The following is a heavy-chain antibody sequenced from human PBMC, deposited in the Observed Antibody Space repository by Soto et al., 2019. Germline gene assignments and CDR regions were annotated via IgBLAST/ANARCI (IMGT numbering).Heavy chain of an antibody. Sequence: SETLSLTCTVSGGSISSYYWSWIRQPPGKGLEWIGYIYYSGSTNYNPSLKSRVTISVDTSKNQFSLKLSSVTAADTAVYYCASPKRFSYGMDVWGQGTTVTVSS. CDR1: GGSISSYY. CDR3: ASPKRFSYGMDV. J-gene: IGHJ6*02. CDR2: IYYSGST. D-gene: IGHD3-3*01. V-gene: IGHV4-59*01.